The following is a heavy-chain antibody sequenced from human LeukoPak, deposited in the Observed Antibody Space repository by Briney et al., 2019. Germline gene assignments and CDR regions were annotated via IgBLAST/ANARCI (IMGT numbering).Heavy chain of an antibody. Sequence: GASVKVSCKASGYTFTGYYMHWVRQAPGQGLEWMGWINPNSGGTNYAQKFQGRVTMTRDTSISTAYMEPSRLRSDDTAVYYCAREFVLATLEPGYCSSTSCYEGDGGYWGQGTLVTVSS. CDR2: INPNSGGT. J-gene: IGHJ4*02. CDR3: AREFVLATLEPGYCSSTSCYEGDGGY. V-gene: IGHV1-2*02. CDR1: GYTFTGYY. D-gene: IGHD2-2*03.